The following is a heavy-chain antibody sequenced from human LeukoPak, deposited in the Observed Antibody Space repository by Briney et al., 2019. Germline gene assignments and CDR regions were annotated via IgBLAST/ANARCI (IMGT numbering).Heavy chain of an antibody. V-gene: IGHV3-64*04. D-gene: IGHD2-21*01. J-gene: IGHJ4*02. CDR2: VSTSGGST. Sequence: GGSLRLSCSASGFTFSSYAMHWVRQAPGKGLEYVSSVSTSGGSTYYADSVKGRFSISRDNAKNTLYLQMNSLRAEDTAVYYCARGPLSGGAIQFDYWGQGTLVTVSS. CDR3: ARGPLSGGAIQFDY. CDR1: GFTFSSYA.